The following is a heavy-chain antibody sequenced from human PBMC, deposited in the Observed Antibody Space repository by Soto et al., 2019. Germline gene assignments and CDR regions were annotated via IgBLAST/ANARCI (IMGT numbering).Heavy chain of an antibody. CDR3: ARGNWNYVYYYYGMDV. J-gene: IGHJ6*02. V-gene: IGHV1-69*06. CDR2: IIPIFGTA. Sequence: GASVKVSCKASGGTFSSYAISWVRQAPGQGLEWMGGIIPIFGTANYAQKFQGRVTITADKSTSTAYMELSSLRSEDTAVYYCARGNWNYVYYYYGMDVWGQGTTVTVSS. D-gene: IGHD1-7*01. CDR1: GGTFSSYA.